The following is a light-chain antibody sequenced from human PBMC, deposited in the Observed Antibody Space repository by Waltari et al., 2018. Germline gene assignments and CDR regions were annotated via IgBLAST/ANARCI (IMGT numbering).Light chain of an antibody. V-gene: IGLV1-44*01. J-gene: IGLJ3*02. CDR2: RSD. CDR1: ASNIGNNL. Sequence: SVLTQPPSASGTPAQRVTMSCSGSASNIGNNLVNWYQQLPGKAPKRAIYRSDQRPSGVPDRFSASKSGTSASLAISGLQSEDEADYYCAAWDDSLGGRWVFGGGTKVTVL. CDR3: AAWDDSLGGRWV.